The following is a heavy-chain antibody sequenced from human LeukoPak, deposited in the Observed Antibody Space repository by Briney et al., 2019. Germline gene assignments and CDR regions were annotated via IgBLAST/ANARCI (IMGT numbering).Heavy chain of an antibody. V-gene: IGHV3-15*01. D-gene: IGHD2-21*02. J-gene: IGHJ4*02. CDR2: ILTTGGSATTDYGTT. Sequence: GGSLRLSCAASGFTFNKVWMNWVRQAPGKGLEWVGRILTTGGSATTDYGTTDYAAPVKGRFTISRDDSKNTLYLQMNSLKTEDTAVYYCTTRVVTTNDFWGQGILVTVSS. CDR1: GFTFNKVW. CDR3: TTRVVTTNDF.